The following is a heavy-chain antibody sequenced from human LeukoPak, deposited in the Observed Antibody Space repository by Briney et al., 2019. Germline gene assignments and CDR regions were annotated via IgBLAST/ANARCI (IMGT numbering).Heavy chain of an antibody. CDR1: GFTFSSYG. CDR3: AKVRWELLMGDYFDY. J-gene: IGHJ4*02. D-gene: IGHD1-26*01. Sequence: LPGGSLRLSCAASGFTFSSYGMSWVRQAPGKGLEWVSAISGSGGSTYYADSVKGRFTISRDNSKNTLYLQLNSLRAEDTAVYYCAKVRWELLMGDYFDYWGQGTLVTVSS. V-gene: IGHV3-23*01. CDR2: ISGSGGST.